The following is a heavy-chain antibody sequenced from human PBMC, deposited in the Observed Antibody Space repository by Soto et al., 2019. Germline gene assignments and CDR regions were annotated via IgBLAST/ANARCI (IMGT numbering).Heavy chain of an antibody. CDR1: GYSFTSYW. CDR3: ARYDVVVPAAMRYYYGMDV. J-gene: IGHJ6*02. Sequence: PGESLKISCKGSGYSFTSYWIGWVRQMPGKGLEWMGRIDPSDSYTNYSPSFQGHVTISADKSISTAYLQWSSLKASDTAMYYCARYDVVVPAAMRYYYGMDVWGQGTTVTVSS. CDR2: IDPSDSYT. D-gene: IGHD2-2*01. V-gene: IGHV5-10-1*01.